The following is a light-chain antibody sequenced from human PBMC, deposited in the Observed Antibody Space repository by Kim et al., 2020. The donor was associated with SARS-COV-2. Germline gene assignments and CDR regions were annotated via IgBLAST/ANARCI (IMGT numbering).Light chain of an antibody. CDR1: HSNIGTNY. V-gene: IGLV1-47*01. CDR3: AAWDDSLSGWV. Sequence: QSVLTQPPSASGTPGQRVTISCSGTHSNIGTNYVYWYQQLPGTAPKLLISRNSQRPSGVPDRFSGSRSDTAASLAISGLRSDDEGDYYCAAWDDSLSGWVFGRGTQLTVL. J-gene: IGLJ3*02. CDR2: RNS.